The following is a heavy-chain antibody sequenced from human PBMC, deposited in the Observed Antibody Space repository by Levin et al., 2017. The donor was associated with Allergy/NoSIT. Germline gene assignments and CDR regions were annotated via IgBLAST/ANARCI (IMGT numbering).Heavy chain of an antibody. CDR3: ARDKGIAVAGGFDY. CDR2: INWKSGRT. J-gene: IGHJ4*01. V-gene: IGHV3-20*04. CDR1: GFTCDDYG. D-gene: IGHD6-19*01. Sequence: GESLKISCAASGFTCDDYGMNWVRQAPGKGLEWVSGINWKSGRTGYADSVKGRFTISRDNAKNSLYLKMNSLRAEDTALYYCARDKGIAVAGGFDYWGHGTLVTVSS.